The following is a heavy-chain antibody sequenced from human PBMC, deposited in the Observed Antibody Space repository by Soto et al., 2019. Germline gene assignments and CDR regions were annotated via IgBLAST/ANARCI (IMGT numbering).Heavy chain of an antibody. CDR1: GGTFSCYA. J-gene: IGHJ5*02. CDR3: ARDYDSSGFSWDEPPP. D-gene: IGHD3-22*01. Sequence: ASVKVSCKASGGTFSCYAISWVRQAPGQGLEWMGGIIPIFGTANYAQKFQGRVTITADKSTSTAYMELSSLRSEDTAVYYCARDYDSSGFSWDEPPPWGQGTLVTVS. CDR2: IIPIFGTA. V-gene: IGHV1-69*06.